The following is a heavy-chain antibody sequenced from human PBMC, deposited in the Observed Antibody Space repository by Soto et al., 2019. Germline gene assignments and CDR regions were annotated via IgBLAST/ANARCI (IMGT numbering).Heavy chain of an antibody. CDR2: ISYDGSNK. J-gene: IGHJ6*02. D-gene: IGHD1-26*01. CDR3: AKEQSGSYRYYYYYGMDV. CDR1: GFTFSSYG. Sequence: PGGSLRLSCAASGFTFSSYGMHWVRQAPGKGLEWVAVISYDGSNKYYADSVKGRFTISRDNSKNTLYLQMNSLRAEDTAVYYCAKEQSGSYRYYYYYGMDVWGQGT. V-gene: IGHV3-30*18.